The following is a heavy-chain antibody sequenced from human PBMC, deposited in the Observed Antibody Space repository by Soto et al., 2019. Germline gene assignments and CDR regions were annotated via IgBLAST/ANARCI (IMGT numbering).Heavy chain of an antibody. CDR2: IIPILGIA. CDR1: GGSNSIDI. J-gene: IGHJ6*03. V-gene: IGHV1-69*04. CDR3: AREGLEQTYYYYYYYMDV. Sequence: KVSCKAAGGSNSIDIVSWLRQKHGQGLEWMGRIIPILGIANYAQKSQGRVTITADKSTSTAYMELSSLRSEDTAVYYCAREGLEQTYYYYYYYMDVWGKGTTVTVS. D-gene: IGHD1-1*01.